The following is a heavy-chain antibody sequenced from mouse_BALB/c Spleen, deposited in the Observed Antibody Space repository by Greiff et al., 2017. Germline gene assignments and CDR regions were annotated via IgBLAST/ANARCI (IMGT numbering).Heavy chain of an antibody. CDR1: GFTFSSYA. Sequence: EVHLVESGGGLVKPGGSLKLSCAASGFTFSSYAMSWVRQTPEKRLEWVASISSGGSYTYYPDSVKGRFTISSDNAKNTLYLQMSSLKSEDTAMYYCTGRHYDDLDFDGGGEGTTLTVAS. D-gene: IGHD2-4*01. CDR2: ISSGGSYT. J-gene: IGHJ2*01. CDR3: TGRHYDDLDFDG. V-gene: IGHV5-6-4*01.